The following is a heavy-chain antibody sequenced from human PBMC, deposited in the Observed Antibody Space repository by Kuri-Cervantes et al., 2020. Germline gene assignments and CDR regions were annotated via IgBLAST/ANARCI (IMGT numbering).Heavy chain of an antibody. CDR2: IYYSGGT. J-gene: IGHJ5*02. CDR1: GDSISSFF. D-gene: IGHD5-24*01. Sequence: GSLRLSCTVSGDSISSFFWSWIRQPPGKRLEWIGYIYYSGGTNYNPSLRSRVTISIDTSKNQFSLKLRSVTAADTAMYYCARLAGDGPFDWIDPWGQGTLVTVSS. CDR3: ARLAGDGPFDWIDP. V-gene: IGHV4-59*01.